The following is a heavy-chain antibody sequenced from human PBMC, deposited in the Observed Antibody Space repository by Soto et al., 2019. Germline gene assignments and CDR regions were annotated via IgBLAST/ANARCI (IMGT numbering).Heavy chain of an antibody. CDR2: ISYDGSNK. Sequence: HPGGSLRLSCAASGFTFSSYAMHWVRQAPGKGLEWVAVISYDGSNKYYADSVKGRFTISRDNSKNTLYLQMNSLRAEDTAVYYCARDGSTIFGVPGWFDPWGQGTLVTVSS. CDR3: ARDGSTIFGVPGWFDP. V-gene: IGHV3-30-3*01. J-gene: IGHJ5*02. CDR1: GFTFSSYA. D-gene: IGHD3-3*01.